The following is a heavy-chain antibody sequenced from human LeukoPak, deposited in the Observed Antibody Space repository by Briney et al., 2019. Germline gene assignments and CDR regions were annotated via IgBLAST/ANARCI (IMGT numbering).Heavy chain of an antibody. CDR1: GGSISSSSYY. D-gene: IGHD5-12*01. Sequence: SETLSLTCTVSGGSISSSSYYWGWIRQPPGKGLEWIGEINHSGSTNYNPSLKSRVTISVDTSKNQFSLKLSSVTAADTAVYYCARRLRATTIDYWGQGTLVTVSS. J-gene: IGHJ4*02. CDR2: INHSGST. CDR3: ARRLRATTIDY. V-gene: IGHV4-39*07.